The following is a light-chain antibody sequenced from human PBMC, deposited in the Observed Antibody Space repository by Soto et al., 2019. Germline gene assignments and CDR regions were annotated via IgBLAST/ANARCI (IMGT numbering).Light chain of an antibody. CDR3: QQYYTTPWP. Sequence: DIVMTQSPDSLAVSLGERATINCKSSQSVLYSSNNKNYLAWYQQKPGQPPKLLIYWASTRQSGVPDRFSGSGSGTDFTLTISSLQAEDVAVYYCQQYYTTPWPFGQGTKVDI. J-gene: IGKJ1*01. CDR1: QSVLYSSNNKNY. CDR2: WAS. V-gene: IGKV4-1*01.